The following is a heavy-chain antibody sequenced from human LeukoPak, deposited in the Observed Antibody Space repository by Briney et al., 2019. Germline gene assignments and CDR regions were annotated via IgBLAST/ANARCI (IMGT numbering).Heavy chain of an antibody. CDR3: AKDAAGTVY. D-gene: IGHD6-19*01. Sequence: GGSLRLSCAASGLTFRRYGMHWVRQTPGKGLEWVAFIESDESIRQYADLVKGRFTISRDNSKNTLYLQMNSLRAEDTAVYYCAKDAAGTVYWGQGTLVTVSS. CDR1: GLTFRRYG. J-gene: IGHJ4*02. V-gene: IGHV3-30*02. CDR2: IESDESIR.